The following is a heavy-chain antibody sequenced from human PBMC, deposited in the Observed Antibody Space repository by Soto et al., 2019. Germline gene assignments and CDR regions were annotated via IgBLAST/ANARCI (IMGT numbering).Heavy chain of an antibody. CDR1: GFTFSSYA. Sequence: EVQLLEPGGGLVQPGGSLRLSCAASGFTFSSYAMSWVRQAPGKGLEWVSAISGSGGSTYYADSVKGRFTISRDNSRNTLCLQMNSLRAADTAVYYCAKGPYSSSFYYYYGMDVWGQGTTVTVAS. J-gene: IGHJ6*02. V-gene: IGHV3-23*01. CDR2: ISGSGGST. D-gene: IGHD6-6*01. CDR3: AKGPYSSSFYYYYGMDV.